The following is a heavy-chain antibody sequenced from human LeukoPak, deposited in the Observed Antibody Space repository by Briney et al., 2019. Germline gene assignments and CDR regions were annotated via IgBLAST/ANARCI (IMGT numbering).Heavy chain of an antibody. D-gene: IGHD6-13*01. Sequence: SETLSLTCAVSGGSISSSNWWSWVRQPPGKGLEWIGEIYHSGSTNYNPSLKSRVTISVDKSKNQFSLKLSSVTAADTAVYYCARGTGEQQLVYHFDYWGQGTLVTVSS. J-gene: IGHJ4*02. V-gene: IGHV4-4*02. CDR2: IYHSGST. CDR3: ARGTGEQQLVYHFDY. CDR1: GGSISSSNW.